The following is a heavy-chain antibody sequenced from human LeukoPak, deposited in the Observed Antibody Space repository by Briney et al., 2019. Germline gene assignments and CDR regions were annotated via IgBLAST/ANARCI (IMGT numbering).Heavy chain of an antibody. D-gene: IGHD2-21*01. CDR2: INHSGST. V-gene: IGHV4-34*01. Sequence: SETLSLTCAVYGGSFSDYYWSWIRQPPGKGLKWIGEINHSGSTNYNPSLKSRVTISIDTSKNQFSLKLTSVTAADTAAYYCARTSGDGYFDYWGQGTLVTVSS. J-gene: IGHJ4*02. CDR3: ARTSGDGYFDY. CDR1: GGSFSDYY.